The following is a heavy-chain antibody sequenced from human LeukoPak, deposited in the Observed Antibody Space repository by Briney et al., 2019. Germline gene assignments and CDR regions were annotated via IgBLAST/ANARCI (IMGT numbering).Heavy chain of an antibody. Sequence: KASETLSLTCAVYGGSFSGYYWSWIRQPPGKGLGWIGEINHSGSTNYNPSLKSRVTISVDTSKNQFSLKLSSVTAADTAVYYCARGVMITFGGVGPLDWGQGTLVTVSS. D-gene: IGHD3-16*01. CDR2: INHSGST. J-gene: IGHJ4*02. CDR1: GGSFSGYY. CDR3: ARGVMITFGGVGPLD. V-gene: IGHV4-34*01.